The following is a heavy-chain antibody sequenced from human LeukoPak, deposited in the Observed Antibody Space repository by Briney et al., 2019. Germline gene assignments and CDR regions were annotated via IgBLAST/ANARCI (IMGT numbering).Heavy chain of an antibody. J-gene: IGHJ6*03. Sequence: SGGSLRLSCAASGFTFSSYGMHWVRQAPGKGLEWVAVISYDGSNKYYADSVKGRFTISRDNSKNTLYLQMNSLRAEDTAVYHCAKTRSYYYYYMDVWGKGTTVTVSS. V-gene: IGHV3-30*18. CDR2: ISYDGSNK. CDR3: AKTRSYYYYYMDV. CDR1: GFTFSSYG.